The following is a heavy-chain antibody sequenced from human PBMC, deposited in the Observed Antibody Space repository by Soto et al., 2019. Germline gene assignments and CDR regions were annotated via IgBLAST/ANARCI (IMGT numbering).Heavy chain of an antibody. Sequence: QVKLVESGGGVVQPGKSLRLSCVVSGFTFTSYAMHWVRQAPGKGLEWVAVISFDGTNTYYADSVKGRFTFSRDNSKNTLYLQMNSLRPEDTAVYYCARDHLYCSGSNCFRGYYGMDVWGQGTTVTVSS. CDR2: ISFDGTNT. V-gene: IGHV3-30-3*01. D-gene: IGHD2-2*01. CDR1: GFTFTSYA. J-gene: IGHJ6*02. CDR3: ARDHLYCSGSNCFRGYYGMDV.